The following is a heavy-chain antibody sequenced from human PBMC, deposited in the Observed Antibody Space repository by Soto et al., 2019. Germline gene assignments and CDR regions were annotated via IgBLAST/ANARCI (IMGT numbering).Heavy chain of an antibody. J-gene: IGHJ3*02. CDR1: GFTFSSYS. CDR3: ARDPYYWGGYYGAFDI. CDR2: ISSSSSTI. D-gene: IGHD3-3*01. Sequence: GGSLRLSCAASGFTFSSYSMNWVRQAPGRGLEWLSYISSSSSTIYYADSVKGRFTISRDNAKNSLYLQMNSLRDEDTAVYYCARDPYYWGGYYGAFDIWGQGTMVTVSS. V-gene: IGHV3-48*02.